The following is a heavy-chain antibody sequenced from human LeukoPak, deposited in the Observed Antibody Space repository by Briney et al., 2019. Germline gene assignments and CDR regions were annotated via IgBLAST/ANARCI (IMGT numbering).Heavy chain of an antibody. CDR2: ISDSGDKT. V-gene: IGHV3-23*01. D-gene: IGHD1-26*01. CDR1: GFTFSSYA. CDR3: AKVRGIVSPHD. J-gene: IGHJ4*02. Sequence: GGSLRLSCAASGFTFSSYAMSWVRQAPGKGLEWVSAISDSGDKTYYADSVKGRFTISRDNSNNNVHLQMTSLRAEDTAIYYCAKVRGIVSPHDWGQGTLVTVSS.